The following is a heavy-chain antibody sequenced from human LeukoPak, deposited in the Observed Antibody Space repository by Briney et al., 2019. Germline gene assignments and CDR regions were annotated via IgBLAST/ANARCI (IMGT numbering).Heavy chain of an antibody. CDR1: GGSIGSGGYY. V-gene: IGHV4-31*03. Sequence: SETLSLTCTVSGGSIGSGGYYWSWIRQHPGKGLEWIGYIYYSGSTYYNPSLESRVTISVDTSKNQFSLKLSSATAADTAVYYCARRLKLAPHWYFDLWGRGTLVTVSS. CDR3: ARRLKLAPHWYFDL. CDR2: IYYSGST. J-gene: IGHJ2*01. D-gene: IGHD1-1*01.